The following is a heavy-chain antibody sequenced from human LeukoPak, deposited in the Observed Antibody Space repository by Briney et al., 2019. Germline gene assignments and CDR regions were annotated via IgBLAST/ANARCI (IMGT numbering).Heavy chain of an antibody. V-gene: IGHV3-7*03. CDR2: IKQDGSAK. CDR1: GFTFSNYW. J-gene: IGHJ4*02. D-gene: IGHD3-10*01. CDR3: ARDAVRDNFDY. Sequence: GGSLRLSCAASGFTFSNYWMSWVRQAPGKGLEWVANIKQDGSAKYYMHSVRGRFTISRDNAKNSLYLQMNSLRAEDTAVYYCARDAVRDNFDYWGQGTLVTVSS.